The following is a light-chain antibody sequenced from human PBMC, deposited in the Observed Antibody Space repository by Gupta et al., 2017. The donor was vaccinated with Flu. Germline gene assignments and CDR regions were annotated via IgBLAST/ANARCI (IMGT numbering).Light chain of an antibody. J-gene: IGKJ5*01. CDR1: QGISSH. V-gene: IGKV1-9*01. Sequence: DIQLTQSPSFLSASVGDRVTITCRASQGISSHLAWYQQKPGKAPKLLIHTASTLHSGVPSRFSGSGSGTEFTLTISSLQPEDFATYYCQQRNSYPITFGQGTRLEIK. CDR3: QQRNSYPIT. CDR2: TAS.